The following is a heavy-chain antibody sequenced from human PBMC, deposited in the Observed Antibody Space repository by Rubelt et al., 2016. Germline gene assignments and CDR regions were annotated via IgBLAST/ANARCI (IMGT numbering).Heavy chain of an antibody. CDR1: GYTFTSYG. V-gene: IGHV1-18*01. CDR2: ISAYNGNT. D-gene: IGHD4-17*01. J-gene: IGHJ4*02. CDR3: ARDPYGDRHHDY. Sequence: QVQLVQSGAEVKKPGASVKVSCKASGYTFTSYGISWVRQAPGQGLEWMGWISAYNGNTNYAHKRQGRVTMTTDESTSTAYMERRSRRSDDTAVYYCARDPYGDRHHDYWGQGTLVTVSS.